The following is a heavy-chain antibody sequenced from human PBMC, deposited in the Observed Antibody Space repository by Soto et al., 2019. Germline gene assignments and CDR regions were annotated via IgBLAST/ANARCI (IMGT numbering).Heavy chain of an antibody. D-gene: IGHD6-19*01. CDR2: IYYSGST. Sequence: SETLSLTCTVSGGSISSGGYYWSWIRQHPGKGLEWIGYIYYSGSTYYNPSLKSRVTISVDTSKNQFSLKLSSVTAADTAVYYCARTSIAVVYYFDYWGQGTLVTVPQ. CDR3: ARTSIAVVYYFDY. CDR1: GGSISSGGYY. J-gene: IGHJ4*02. V-gene: IGHV4-31*03.